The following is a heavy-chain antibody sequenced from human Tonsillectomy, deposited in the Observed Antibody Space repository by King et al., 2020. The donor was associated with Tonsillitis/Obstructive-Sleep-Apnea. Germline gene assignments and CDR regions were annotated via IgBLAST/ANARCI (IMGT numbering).Heavy chain of an antibody. D-gene: IGHD4-11*01. CDR2: IKQGGSEK. V-gene: IGHV3-7*04. J-gene: IGHJ4*02. CDR3: ARGSDSNYVGAGRFFDY. CDR1: GFTFRSYW. Sequence: VQLVESGGGLVQPGGSLRLSCAASGFTFRSYWMSWVRQAPGKGLEWVANIKQGGSEKYYVDSVKGRLTISRDNAKNSVYLQMNSLRAEDTAVYYCARGSDSNYVGAGRFFDYWGQGALVTVSS.